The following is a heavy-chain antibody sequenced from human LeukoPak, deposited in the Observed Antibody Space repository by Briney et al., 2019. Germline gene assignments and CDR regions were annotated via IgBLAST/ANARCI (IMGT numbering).Heavy chain of an antibody. V-gene: IGHV3-23*01. CDR1: GLTFSSHW. D-gene: IGHD1-7*01. CDR3: AKDIGSLISRTLDT. CDR2: ISGSGGST. Sequence: GGSLRLSCAASGLTFSSHWMHWVRQAPGKGLEWVSGISGSGGSTYYADSVKGRFTISRDNSKNTLYLQMNSLRAEDTAVYYCAKDIGSLISRTLDTWGQGTLVTVSS. J-gene: IGHJ4*02.